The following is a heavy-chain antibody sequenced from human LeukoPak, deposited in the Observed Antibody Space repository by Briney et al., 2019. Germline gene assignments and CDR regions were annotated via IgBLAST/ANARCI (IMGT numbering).Heavy chain of an antibody. J-gene: IGHJ4*02. CDR3: ARVRDVYNGNYFDY. V-gene: IGHV1-46*01. Sequence: ASVKVSCKASGYTFTSNYMHWVRRAPGQGLEWMGMINPSDGSTRHPQKAQGRVTMTRDTSTSTLYMELSSLRSEDTAVYYCARVRDVYNGNYFDYWGQGTLVTVSS. D-gene: IGHD5-24*01. CDR2: INPSDGST. CDR1: GYTFTSNY.